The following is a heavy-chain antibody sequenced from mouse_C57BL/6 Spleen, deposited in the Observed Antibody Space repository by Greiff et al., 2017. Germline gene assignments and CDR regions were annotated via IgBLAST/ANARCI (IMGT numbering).Heavy chain of an antibody. CDR1: GYAFSSSW. V-gene: IGHV1-82*01. Sequence: QVQLQQSGPELVKPGASVKISCKASGYAFSSSWMNWVKQRPGKGLEWIGRLYPGDGDTNYNGKFKGKATLTADKSSSTAYMQLSSLTSEDSAVYFCAMAGLPYYFDYWGQGTTLTVSS. J-gene: IGHJ2*01. CDR3: AMAGLPYYFDY. D-gene: IGHD2-4*01. CDR2: LYPGDGDT.